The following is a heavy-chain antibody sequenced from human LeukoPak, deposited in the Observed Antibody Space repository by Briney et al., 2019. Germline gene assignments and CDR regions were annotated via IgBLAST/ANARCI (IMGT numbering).Heavy chain of an antibody. CDR3: ARDLRLGELSAPGY. V-gene: IGHV3-21*01. Sequence: GGSLRLSCTASGFTFSSYSLNWVRQAPGKGLEWVSSVSTGSNYIYYADSVKGRFTISRDNDKNSLYLQMNSLRAEDTAVYYCARDLRLGELSAPGYWGQGTLVTVSS. D-gene: IGHD3-16*02. J-gene: IGHJ4*02. CDR2: VSTGSNYI. CDR1: GFTFSSYS.